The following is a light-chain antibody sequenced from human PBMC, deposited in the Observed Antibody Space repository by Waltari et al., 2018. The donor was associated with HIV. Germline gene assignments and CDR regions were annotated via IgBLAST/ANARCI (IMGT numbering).Light chain of an antibody. CDR1: QSLLHSNGYNY. V-gene: IGKV2-28*01. CDR2: LGS. CDR3: MQALQTPFT. J-gene: IGKJ4*01. Sequence: DIVMTQSPLSLPVTPGEPASISCRSSQSLLHSNGYNYLDWYLQKPGQSPQLLIYLGSNRASGVPDRFSGSGSGTDFTLKISRVEAEDVGVYYCMQALQTPFTFGGGTKVEI.